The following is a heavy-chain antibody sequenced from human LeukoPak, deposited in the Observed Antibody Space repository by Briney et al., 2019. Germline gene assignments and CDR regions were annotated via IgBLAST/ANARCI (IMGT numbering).Heavy chain of an antibody. Sequence: PGGSLRLSCVGSGFTFNIYWMTWVRQAPGKGLEWVANIKQDGTEKYYVDSVKGRFTISRDNAKNSLYLQMNSLRAEDTAVYYCARDAAVQQLGYYYYYMDVWGKGTTVTVSS. CDR2: IKQDGTEK. CDR1: GFTFNIYW. D-gene: IGHD6-13*01. CDR3: ARDAAVQQLGYYYYYMDV. V-gene: IGHV3-7*01. J-gene: IGHJ6*03.